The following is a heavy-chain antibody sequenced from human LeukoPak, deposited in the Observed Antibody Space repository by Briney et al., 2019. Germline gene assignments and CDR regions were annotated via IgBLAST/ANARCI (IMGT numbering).Heavy chain of an antibody. CDR3: ARHTIFGVVINWYFDY. CDR1: GASISSSSYY. J-gene: IGHJ4*02. V-gene: IGHV4-39*01. D-gene: IGHD3-3*01. Sequence: SETLSLTCTVPGASISSSSYYWGWIRQPPGKGLEWIASIYYSGITYYSTSLKRRVTLSVATSKNQFSLKLSSVTAADTAVYYCARHTIFGVVINWYFDYWGQGILVTVSS. CDR2: IYYSGIT.